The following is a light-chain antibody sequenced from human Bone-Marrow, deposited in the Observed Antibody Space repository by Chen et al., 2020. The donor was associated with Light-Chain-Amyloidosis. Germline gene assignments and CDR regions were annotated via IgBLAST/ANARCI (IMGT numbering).Light chain of an antibody. V-gene: IGKV1-5*01. CDR3: QQYNSYPMYT. Sequence: DIQMTPSPSTLSASVGDRVTITCRASQRISTWLAWYQQKPGKAPKLLIYDASSLESGVPSRFSGRGSGTEFTLTISSLQPDDFATYYCQQYNSYPMYTFGQGTKLEIK. CDR2: DAS. CDR1: QRISTW. J-gene: IGKJ2*01.